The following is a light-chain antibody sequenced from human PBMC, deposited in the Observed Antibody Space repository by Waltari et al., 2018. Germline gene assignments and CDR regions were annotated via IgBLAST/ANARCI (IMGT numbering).Light chain of an antibody. CDR2: AAS. V-gene: IGKV1-9*01. Sequence: DIQLTQSPSFLSASVGDRVTITCRASQGISSYLAWYRQKPGRAPKLLIYAASTLQSGVPSRFSGSGSGTEFTLAISSLQTEDFATYYCQHLNNYPLSFGGGTKVEIK. CDR1: QGISSY. CDR3: QHLNNYPLS. J-gene: IGKJ4*01.